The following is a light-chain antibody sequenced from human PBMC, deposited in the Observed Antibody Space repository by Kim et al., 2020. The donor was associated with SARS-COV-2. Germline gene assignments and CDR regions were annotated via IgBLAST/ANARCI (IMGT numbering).Light chain of an antibody. CDR2: TNN. Sequence: HRLTISISVTSCNPRNNSDSWYQQLPGPAPTLIIYTNNKRPPGLPDRFSGSKSGPSATLGITGLQTRAEDEYDCGTWDSSLSAGVFGGGTQLTVL. CDR3: GTWDSSLSAGV. V-gene: IGLV1-51*01. J-gene: IGLJ2*01. CDR1: SCNPRNNS.